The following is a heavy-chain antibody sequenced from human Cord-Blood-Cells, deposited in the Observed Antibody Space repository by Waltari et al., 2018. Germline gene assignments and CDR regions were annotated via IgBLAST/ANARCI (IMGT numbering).Heavy chain of an antibody. CDR2: IYYSGST. Sequence: QVQLQESGPGLVKPSQTLSLTCTVSGGSISSGDYYWSWIRQPPGKGLEWIGYIYYSGSTYYNPSLKSRVTISVDTSKNQFSLKLSSVTAADTAVYYCARYSGYDSDYYYGMDVWGQGTTVTISS. CDR1: GGSISSGDYY. V-gene: IGHV4-30-4*01. J-gene: IGHJ6*02. CDR3: ARYSGYDSDYYYGMDV. D-gene: IGHD5-12*01.